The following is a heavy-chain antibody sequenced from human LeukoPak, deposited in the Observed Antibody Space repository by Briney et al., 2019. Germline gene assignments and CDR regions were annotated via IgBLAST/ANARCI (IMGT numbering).Heavy chain of an antibody. Sequence: GGSLRLSCAASEFTFSSYSMNWVRQAPGKGLEWVSYITNSGNSKSYADSVKGRFTISRDNTKNSLYLQMNGLRAEDTAVYYCARDYSYGFLNWGQGTLVTVSS. CDR1: EFTFSSYS. J-gene: IGHJ4*02. CDR2: ITNSGNSK. V-gene: IGHV3-48*01. CDR3: ARDYSYGFLN. D-gene: IGHD5-18*01.